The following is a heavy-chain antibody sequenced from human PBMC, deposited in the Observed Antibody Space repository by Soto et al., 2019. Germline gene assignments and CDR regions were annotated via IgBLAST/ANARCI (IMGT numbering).Heavy chain of an antibody. CDR2: IYPGDSDT. CDR1: GYSFTNYW. D-gene: IGHD5-12*01. Sequence: PGESLKISCQGSGYSFTNYWIGWVRQMPGKGLEWVGIIYPGDSDTRYSPSFQGQVTISADKSISTAYLQWSSLKASDTAMYYCARPVQSGYPKDNWFDPWGQGTLVTVSS. V-gene: IGHV5-51*01. J-gene: IGHJ5*02. CDR3: ARPVQSGYPKDNWFDP.